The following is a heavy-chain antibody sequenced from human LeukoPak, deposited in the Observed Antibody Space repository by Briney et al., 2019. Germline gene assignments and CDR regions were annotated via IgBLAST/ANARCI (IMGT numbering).Heavy chain of an antibody. D-gene: IGHD3-3*01. CDR2: IYHSGST. Sequence: SQTLSLTCTVSGGSISSGGYYWSWIRQPPGKGLEWIGYIYHSGSTYYNPSLKSRVTISVDRSKNQFSLKLSSVTAADTAVYYCASMRRFLEWTIDYWGQGTLVTVSS. J-gene: IGHJ4*02. CDR3: ASMRRFLEWTIDY. CDR1: GGSISSGGYY. V-gene: IGHV4-30-2*01.